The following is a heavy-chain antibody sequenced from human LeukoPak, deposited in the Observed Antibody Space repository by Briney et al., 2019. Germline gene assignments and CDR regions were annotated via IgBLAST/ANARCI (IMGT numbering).Heavy chain of an antibody. D-gene: IGHD3-3*01. CDR1: GYTFTGYY. Sequence: GASVKVSCKASGYTFTGYYMLWVRQAPGQGLEWMGRINPNSGGTNYAQKFQGRVTMTRDTSISTAYMELSRLRSDDTAVYYCARDRRSLDRSGPDFWSGYYLWGQGTLVTVSS. CDR2: INPNSGGT. CDR3: ARDRRSLDRSGPDFWSGYYL. V-gene: IGHV1-2*06. J-gene: IGHJ4*02.